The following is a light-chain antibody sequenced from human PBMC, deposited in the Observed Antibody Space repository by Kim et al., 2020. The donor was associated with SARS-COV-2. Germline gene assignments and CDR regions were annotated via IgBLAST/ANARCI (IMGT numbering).Light chain of an antibody. CDR1: ENIGTW. CDR3: QHYSRFPYT. J-gene: IGKJ2*01. CDR2: LAS. Sequence: ASVGDRVTITCRASENIGTWLAWYQQKPGRAPSLLIYLASTLESGVPSRFSDTGSGTEFSLSITSLQPDDFATYYCQHYSRFPYTFGQGTKLEI. V-gene: IGKV1-5*03.